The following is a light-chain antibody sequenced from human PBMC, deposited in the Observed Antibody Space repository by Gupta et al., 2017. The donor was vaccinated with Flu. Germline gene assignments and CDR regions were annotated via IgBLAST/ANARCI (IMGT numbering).Light chain of an antibody. CDR3: QHRDNGRII. Sequence: EIVLAQSPGTLSSSPGERVTFSCRASQSVGNTLAWYQQRPGQPPRLLVYDASIRATGVPVRFSGSGTGADFTLTISSLEPEDFAVYYCQHRDNGRIIFGPGTKVD. CDR2: DAS. V-gene: IGKV3-11*01. CDR1: QSVGNT. J-gene: IGKJ3*01.